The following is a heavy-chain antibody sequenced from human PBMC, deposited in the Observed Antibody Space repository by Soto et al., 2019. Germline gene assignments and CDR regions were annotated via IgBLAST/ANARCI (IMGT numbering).Heavy chain of an antibody. D-gene: IGHD2-2*01. CDR3: ARDMVPAAGWFDP. J-gene: IGHJ5*02. CDR2: ISSSSSYI. CDR1: GFTFSSYS. V-gene: IGHV3-21*01. Sequence: GGSLRLSCAASGFTFSSYSMNWVRQAPGKGLEWVSSISSSSSYIYYADSVKGRFTISRDNAKNSLYLQMNSLRAEDTAVYYCARDMVPAAGWFDPWGQGTLVTVSS.